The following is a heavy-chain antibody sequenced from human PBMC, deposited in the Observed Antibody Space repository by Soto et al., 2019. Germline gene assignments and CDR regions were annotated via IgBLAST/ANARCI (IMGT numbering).Heavy chain of an antibody. Sequence: QVQLVQSGAEVKKPGASVKVSCKASSYTFTSYGISWVRQAPGQGLEWMGWISAYNGNTNYAQKHQGRVTMTTDTSTSTAYMELRSLRSDDTAVYYCARVMYYYGSGSSLRRTDLTKYYFAYWGQGTLVTVSS. CDR2: ISAYNGNT. CDR3: ARVMYYYGSGSSLRRTDLTKYYFAY. CDR1: SYTFTSYG. D-gene: IGHD3-10*01. J-gene: IGHJ4*02. V-gene: IGHV1-18*01.